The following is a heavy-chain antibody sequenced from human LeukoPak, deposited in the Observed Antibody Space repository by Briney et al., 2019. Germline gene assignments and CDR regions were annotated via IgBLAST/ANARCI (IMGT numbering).Heavy chain of an antibody. D-gene: IGHD1-7*01. CDR3: ARGVLYNWNYDY. V-gene: IGHV4-34*01. J-gene: IGHJ4*02. CDR2: INHSGST. Sequence: SETLSLTCAVYGGSFSGYYWSWIRQPPGKGLEWIGEINHSGSTNYNPSLKSRVTISVDTSKNQFSLKLSSVTAADTAVYYCARGVLYNWNYDYWGQGTLVTVSS. CDR1: GGSFSGYY.